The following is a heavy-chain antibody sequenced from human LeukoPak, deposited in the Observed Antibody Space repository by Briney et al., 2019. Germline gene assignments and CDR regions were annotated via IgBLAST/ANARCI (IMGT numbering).Heavy chain of an antibody. CDR1: GGTFSSYA. D-gene: IGHD6-19*01. J-gene: IGHJ4*02. Sequence: ASVKVSCKASGGTFSSYAISWVRQAPGQGLEWMGGIIPIFGTANYAQKFQGRVTITADKSTSTAYMELRSLRSDDTAVYYCARGETSSGWYVRDYWGQGTLVTVSS. CDR2: IIPIFGTA. CDR3: ARGETSSGWYVRDY. V-gene: IGHV1-69*06.